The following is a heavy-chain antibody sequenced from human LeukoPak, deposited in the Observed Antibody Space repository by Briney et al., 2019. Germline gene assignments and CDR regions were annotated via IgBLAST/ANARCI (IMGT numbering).Heavy chain of an antibody. CDR2: ISAYNGNT. D-gene: IGHD3-22*01. Sequence: ASVKVSCKASGYTFTTYGISWVRQAPGQGLEWMGWISAYNGNTNYAQKLQGRVTMTTDTSTSTAYMELSRLTSVDTAVYYCARDLYDSSVNSYWGQGTLVTVSS. J-gene: IGHJ4*02. CDR3: ARDLYDSSVNSY. V-gene: IGHV1-18*01. CDR1: GYTFTTYG.